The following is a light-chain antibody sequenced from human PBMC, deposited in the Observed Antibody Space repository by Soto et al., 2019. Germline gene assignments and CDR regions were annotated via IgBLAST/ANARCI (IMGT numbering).Light chain of an antibody. CDR1: QDIRHA. J-gene: IGKJ2*01. Sequence: DIQMTQSPSSLSASVGDRVTITCRASQDIRHALGWYQQKPGKVPKRLIYSASGLQNGVPSRFSGSGSETVFTLTIRSLQPDDFATYFCLQHADYPFTFGQGTRLEI. V-gene: IGKV1-17*01. CDR3: LQHADYPFT. CDR2: SAS.